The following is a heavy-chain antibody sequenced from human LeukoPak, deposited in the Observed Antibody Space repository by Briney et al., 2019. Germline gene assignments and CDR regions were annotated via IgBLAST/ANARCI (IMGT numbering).Heavy chain of an antibody. Sequence: GASVKVSCKASGYTFTTHDLTWVRQATGQGLEWMGWMNPGSGDTAYAQKFQGRVTMTRDTSMSTAYMELNSLGSEDTAIYYCARGLGDYNTDWFPVSGYWGRGTPVTVSS. CDR3: ARGLGDYNTDWFPVSGY. CDR1: GYTFTTHD. CDR2: MNPGSGDT. J-gene: IGHJ4*02. D-gene: IGHD3-9*01. V-gene: IGHV1-8*01.